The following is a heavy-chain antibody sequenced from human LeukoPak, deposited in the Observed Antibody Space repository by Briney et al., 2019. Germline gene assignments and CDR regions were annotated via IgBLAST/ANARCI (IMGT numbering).Heavy chain of an antibody. CDR1: GFTFSSYS. D-gene: IGHD5-24*01. CDR2: ISSRSSSI. V-gene: IGHV3-48*02. J-gene: IGHJ4*02. Sequence: GGSLRLSCAASGFTFSSYSMNWVRQAPGKGLEWVSYISSRSSSIYYADSVKGRFTLSRDNAKNSLYLQMNSLRDEDTAVYYCAREAMATSDFDYWGQGTLVTVSS. CDR3: AREAMATSDFDY.